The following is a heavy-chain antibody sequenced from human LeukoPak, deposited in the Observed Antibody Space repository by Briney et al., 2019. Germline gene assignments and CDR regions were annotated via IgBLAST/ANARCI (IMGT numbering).Heavy chain of an antibody. CDR3: AREDDILTADAFDI. CDR1: GGSISSSNW. D-gene: IGHD3-9*01. J-gene: IGHJ3*02. Sequence: SETLSLTCAVSGGSISSSNWWSWVRQPPGKGLEWIGEIYHSGSTNYNPSLKSRVTMSVDTSKNQFSLKLSSVTAADTAVYYCAREDDILTADAFDIWGQGTMVTVSS. CDR2: IYHSGST. V-gene: IGHV4-4*02.